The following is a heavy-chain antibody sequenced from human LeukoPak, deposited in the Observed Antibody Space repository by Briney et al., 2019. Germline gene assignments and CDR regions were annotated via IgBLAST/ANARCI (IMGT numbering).Heavy chain of an antibody. D-gene: IGHD7-27*01. Sequence: SQTLSLTCAISGDSVSSNAVGWHWIRQSPSRGLEWLGRTHYRSKWYNDYAISLKSRITINSDTSKNQFSLQLNSVIPEDTAVYYCARSQHWGYEYWGQGTLVTVSS. V-gene: IGHV6-1*01. CDR3: ARSQHWGYEY. J-gene: IGHJ4*02. CDR1: GDSVSSNAVG. CDR2: THYRSKWYN.